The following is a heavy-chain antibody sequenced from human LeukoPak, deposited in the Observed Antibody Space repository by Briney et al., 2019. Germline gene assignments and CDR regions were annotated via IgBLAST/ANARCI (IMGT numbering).Heavy chain of an antibody. CDR3: AKDKQWQGDYFDY. J-gene: IGHJ4*02. CDR2: ISGSGGST. Sequence: GGSLRLSCAASGFTFSSYAMSWVRQAPGKGLEWVSAISGSGGSTYYADSVKGRFTISRDNSKNTLYLQMNSLRAGDTAVYYCAKDKQWQGDYFDYWGQGTLVTVSS. CDR1: GFTFSSYA. V-gene: IGHV3-23*01. D-gene: IGHD6-19*01.